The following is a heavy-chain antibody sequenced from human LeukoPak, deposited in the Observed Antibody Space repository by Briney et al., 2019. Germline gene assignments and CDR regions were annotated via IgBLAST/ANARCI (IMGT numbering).Heavy chain of an antibody. CDR2: INPNSGGT. Sequence: ASVKVSCKSSGYTFTDYFMHWVRQAPGQGLEWMGWINPNSGGTHYAQKFQGRVTMTRDTSISTAYMELSRLRSDDTAVYYCARDPGYSSPRGDYWGQGTLVTVSS. V-gene: IGHV1-2*02. CDR1: GYTFTDYF. D-gene: IGHD5-18*01. CDR3: ARDPGYSSPRGDY. J-gene: IGHJ4*02.